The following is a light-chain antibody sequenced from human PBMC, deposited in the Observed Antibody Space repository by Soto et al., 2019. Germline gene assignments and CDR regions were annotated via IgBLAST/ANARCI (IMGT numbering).Light chain of an antibody. CDR1: QNINNN. J-gene: IGKJ4*01. Sequence: EIVMTQSPATLSVSPGERATLSCRASQNINNNSAWYQQKPGQTPRLLIYGASTRATAIPARFSVSGSGTEFTLTISRLQSEDSAVYYCHQYSNGPMAFGGGTKVQIK. CDR2: GAS. CDR3: HQYSNGPMA. V-gene: IGKV3-15*01.